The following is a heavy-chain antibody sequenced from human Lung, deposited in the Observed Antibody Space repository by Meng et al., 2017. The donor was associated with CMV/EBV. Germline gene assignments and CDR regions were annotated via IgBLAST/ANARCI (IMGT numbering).Heavy chain of an antibody. V-gene: IGHV3-15*01. D-gene: IGHD1-1*01. J-gene: IGHJ4*02. CDR1: GFTISNAK. CDR2: IKPTTEHETI. Sequence: SCAGSGFTISNAKISWVRQAPGKGLEWVARIKPTTEHETIDYAAPVEGRFTISRDDSRNTVYLQMNSLKSEDTAVYFCTTVNWNYYDYWCQGTVVTVSS. CDR3: TTVNWNYYDY.